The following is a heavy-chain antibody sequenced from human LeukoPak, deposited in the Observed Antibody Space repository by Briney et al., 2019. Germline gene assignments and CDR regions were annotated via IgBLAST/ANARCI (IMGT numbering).Heavy chain of an antibody. J-gene: IGHJ6*03. CDR2: IYTSGST. Sequence: ASQTLSLTCTVSGGSISSGSYYWSWIRQPAGKGLEWIGRIYTSGSTNYNPSLKSRVTISVDTSKDQFSLKLSSVTAADTAVYYCARDISSSSWPYYYYYMDVWGKGTTVTVSS. D-gene: IGHD6-13*01. CDR3: ARDISSSSWPYYYYYMDV. CDR1: GGSISSGSYY. V-gene: IGHV4-61*02.